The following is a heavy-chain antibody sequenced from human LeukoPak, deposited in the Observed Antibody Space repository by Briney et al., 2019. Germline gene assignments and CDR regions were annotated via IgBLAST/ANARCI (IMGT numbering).Heavy chain of an antibody. D-gene: IGHD2-21*02. CDR3: ARRAPGYQNIVVVTGQASWFDP. CDR1: GGSFSGYY. V-gene: IGHV4-34*01. J-gene: IGHJ5*02. Sequence: PSETLSLTCAVYGGSFSGYYWSWIRQPPGKGLEWIGDINHSGSTNYNPSLKSRVTISVDTSKNQFSLKLSSVTAADTAVYYCARRAPGYQNIVVVTGQASWFDPWGQGTLVTVSS. CDR2: INHSGST.